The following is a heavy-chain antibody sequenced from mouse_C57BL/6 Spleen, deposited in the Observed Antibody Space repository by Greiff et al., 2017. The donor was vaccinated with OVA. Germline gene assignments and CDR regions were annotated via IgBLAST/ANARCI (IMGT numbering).Heavy chain of an antibody. CDR2: IDPSDSYT. V-gene: IGHV1-50*01. CDR1: GYTFTSYW. D-gene: IGHD1-1*01. CDR3: ARCPNYYGSRYYFDY. Sequence: QVQLKQPGAELVKPGASVKLSCKASGYTFTSYWMQWVKQRPGQGLEWIGEIDPSDSYTNYNQKFKGKATLTVDTSSSTAYMQLSSLTSEDSAVYYCARCPNYYGSRYYFDYWGQGTTLTVSS. J-gene: IGHJ2*01.